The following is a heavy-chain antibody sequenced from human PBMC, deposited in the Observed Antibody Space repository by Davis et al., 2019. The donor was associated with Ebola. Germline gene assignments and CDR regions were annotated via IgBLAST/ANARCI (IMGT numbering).Heavy chain of an antibody. CDR1: GGSISSSSYY. J-gene: IGHJ6*02. Sequence: GSLRLSCTVSGGSISSSSYYWGWIRQPPGKGLEWIGSIYYSGSTYYNPSLKSRVTISVDTSKNQFSLKLSSVTAADTAVYYCARGHSSSWGYYYYGMDVWGQGTTVTVSS. CDR2: IYYSGST. CDR3: ARGHSSSWGYYYYGMDV. D-gene: IGHD6-13*01. V-gene: IGHV4-39*01.